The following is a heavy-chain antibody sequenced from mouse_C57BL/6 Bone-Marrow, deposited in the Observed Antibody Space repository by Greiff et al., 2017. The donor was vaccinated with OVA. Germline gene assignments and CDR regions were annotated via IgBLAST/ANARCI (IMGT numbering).Heavy chain of an antibody. J-gene: IGHJ4*01. CDR1: GYSITSGYY. CDR2: ISYDGSN. Sequence: EVHLVESGPGLVKPSQSLSLTCSVTGYSITSGYYWNWIRQFPGNKLEWMGYISYDGSNNYNPSLKNRISITRDTSKNQFFLKLNSVTTEDTATYYCARERALYAMDYWGQGTSVTVSS. D-gene: IGHD3-3*01. V-gene: IGHV3-6*01. CDR3: ARERALYAMDY.